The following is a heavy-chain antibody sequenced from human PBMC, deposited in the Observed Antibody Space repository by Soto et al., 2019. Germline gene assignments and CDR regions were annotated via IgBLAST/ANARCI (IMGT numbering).Heavy chain of an antibody. CDR1: GYTFTSYG. CDR3: ARDPLGYCSSTSCYGGRWFDP. Sequence: ASVKVSCKASGYTFTSYGISWVRQAPGQGLEWMGWISAYNGNTNYAQKLQGRVTMTTDTSTSTAYMELRSLRSDDTAVYYCARDPLGYCSSTSCYGGRWFDPWGQGTLVTV. D-gene: IGHD2-2*01. V-gene: IGHV1-18*01. J-gene: IGHJ5*02. CDR2: ISAYNGNT.